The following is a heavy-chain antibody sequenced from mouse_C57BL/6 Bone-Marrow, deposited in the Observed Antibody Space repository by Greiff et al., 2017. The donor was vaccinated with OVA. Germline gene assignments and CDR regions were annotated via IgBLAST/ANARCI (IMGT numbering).Heavy chain of an antibody. CDR2: ISDGGSYT. D-gene: IGHD2-3*01. CDR1: GFTFSSYA. J-gene: IGHJ3*01. Sequence: EVHLVESGGGLVKPGGSLKLSCAASGFTFSSYAMSWVRQTPEKRLEWVATISDGGSYTYYPDNVKGRFTLSRDNAKNNLYLQMSHLKSEDTAMYYGAREGDGYFTWFAYWGQGTLVTVS. CDR3: AREGDGYFTWFAY. V-gene: IGHV5-4*01.